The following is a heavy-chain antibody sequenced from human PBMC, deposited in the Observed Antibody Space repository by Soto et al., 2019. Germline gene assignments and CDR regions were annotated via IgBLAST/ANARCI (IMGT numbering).Heavy chain of an antibody. V-gene: IGHV3-33*01. D-gene: IGHD4-4*01. CDR2: IWYDGSNK. J-gene: IGHJ4*02. CDR3: ARDLNDYSNFLFDY. Sequence: GGSLRLSCAASGFTFSSYGMHWVRQAPGKGLEWVAVIWYDGSNKYYADSVKGRFTISRDNSKNTLYLQMNSLRAEDTAVYYCARDLNDYSNFLFDYWGQGTLVTVSS. CDR1: GFTFSSYG.